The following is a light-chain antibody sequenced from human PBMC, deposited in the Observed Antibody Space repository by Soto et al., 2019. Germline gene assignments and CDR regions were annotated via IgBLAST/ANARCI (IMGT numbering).Light chain of an antibody. Sequence: EIVMTQTPLSSPVTLGQPASISCRSSQSLVDSAGNTHLSWLQQRPGQPPRLLIFTVSTRFSGVPDRFSGSGAGTDFILQISRVEPEDVGLYYCMQTAQFPRTFGQGTKVEIK. CDR1: QSLVDSAGNTH. CDR2: TVS. CDR3: MQTAQFPRT. J-gene: IGKJ1*01. V-gene: IGKV2-24*01.